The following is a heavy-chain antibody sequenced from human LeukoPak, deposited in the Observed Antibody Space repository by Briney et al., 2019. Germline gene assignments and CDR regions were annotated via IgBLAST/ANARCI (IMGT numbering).Heavy chain of an antibody. CDR3: AKDLVTWASGNWYFDL. Sequence: GGSLRLSCAASGFIFSSYGMSWVRQAPGQGLEWVSAISGSGGSTYYADSVKGRFTISRDNPKNTLYLQMNNLRAEDTAVYYCAKDLVTWASGNWYFDLWGRGTLVTVSS. CDR1: GFIFSSYG. CDR2: ISGSGGST. D-gene: IGHD2-21*02. J-gene: IGHJ2*01. V-gene: IGHV3-23*01.